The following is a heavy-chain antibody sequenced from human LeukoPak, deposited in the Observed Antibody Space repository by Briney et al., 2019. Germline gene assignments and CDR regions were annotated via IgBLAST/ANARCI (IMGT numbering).Heavy chain of an antibody. CDR3: ARDNSVRDEAWWFNP. J-gene: IGHJ5*02. Sequence: GASVKVSCKTSGYIFTSYGISWVRQAPGQGLEWMGGIIPMFGTANYAQKFQGRVTLTRDMSTSTDYLELSSLRSEDTAVYYCARDNSVRDEAWWFNPWGQGTLVTVSS. V-gene: IGHV1-69*05. CDR1: GYIFTSYG. D-gene: IGHD5-24*01. CDR2: IIPMFGTA.